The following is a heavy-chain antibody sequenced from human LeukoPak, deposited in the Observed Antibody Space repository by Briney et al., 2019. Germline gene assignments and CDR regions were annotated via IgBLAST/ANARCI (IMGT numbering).Heavy chain of an antibody. Sequence: PGGSLRLSCVASGFAFRGSAMHWVRQVPGKGLEWVSGISWSSEYMFYADSVKGRFTISRDNAENSLYLQMHSLRVEDTALYFCAKEGSVCTNEICRYFDYWGQGALVTVSS. D-gene: IGHD2-8*01. J-gene: IGHJ4*02. CDR2: ISWSSEYM. CDR3: AKEGSVCTNEICRYFDY. CDR1: GFAFRGSA. V-gene: IGHV3-9*01.